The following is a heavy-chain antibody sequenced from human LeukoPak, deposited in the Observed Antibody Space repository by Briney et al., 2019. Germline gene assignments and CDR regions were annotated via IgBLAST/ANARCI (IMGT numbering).Heavy chain of an antibody. D-gene: IGHD2-2*01. V-gene: IGHV3-48*03. CDR3: ARAGYCSSTSCPSHYYYGMDV. CDR1: GFTFSSYE. CDR2: ISSSGSTI. Sequence: PGGSLRLSCAASGFTFSSYEMNWVRQAPGKGLEWVSYISSSGSTIYYADSVKGRFTISRDNAKNSPYLQMNSLRAEDTAVYYCARAGYCSSTSCPSHYYYGMDVWGKGTTVTVSS. J-gene: IGHJ6*04.